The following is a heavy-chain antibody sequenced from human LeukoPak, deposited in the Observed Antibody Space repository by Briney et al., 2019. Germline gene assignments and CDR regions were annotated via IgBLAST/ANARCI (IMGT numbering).Heavy chain of an antibody. V-gene: IGHV4-34*01. Sequence: SETLSLTCGVSSEFFSGYYWGWIRQPPGKGLEWIGDINDSGTTKYNPTLKSRVTISIDTSKNQFSLRVKSVTAADTAVYYCARLPLGAFGEALNFDCWGQGTLVTVSS. CDR1: SEFFSGYY. D-gene: IGHD3-10*01. J-gene: IGHJ4*02. CDR2: INDSGTT. CDR3: ARLPLGAFGEALNFDC.